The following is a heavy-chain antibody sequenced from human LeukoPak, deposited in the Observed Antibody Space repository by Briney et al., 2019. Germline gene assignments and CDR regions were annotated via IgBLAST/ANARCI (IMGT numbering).Heavy chain of an antibody. CDR3: AREGCSSTSCYANWFDP. J-gene: IGHJ5*02. D-gene: IGHD2-2*01. CDR1: GFTFSSYW. CDR2: INSDGSST. V-gene: IGHV3-74*01. Sequence: GGSLRLSCAASGFTFSSYWMHWVRQAPGKGLVWVSRINSDGSSTSYADSVKGRFTISRDNAKNTPYLQMNSLRAEDTAVYYCAREGCSSTSCYANWFDPWGQGTLVTVSS.